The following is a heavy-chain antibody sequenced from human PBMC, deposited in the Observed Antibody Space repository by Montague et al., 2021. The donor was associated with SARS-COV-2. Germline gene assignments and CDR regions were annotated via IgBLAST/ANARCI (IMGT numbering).Heavy chain of an antibody. CDR3: ARLRDGVVPSPILGVGPYYSYYCIEV. CDR1: GTSFSGYY. CDR2: INHGGST. D-gene: IGHD3-10*01. J-gene: IGHJ6*03. V-gene: IGHV4-34*01. Sequence: SETLSLTCAVHGTSFSGYYWNWIRQPPGKGLEWIGKINHGGSTKYSPSLKSRLTISADTSKNQFSLKLTSVAAADTAVYYCARLRDGVVPSPILGVGPYYSYYCIEVWGRGTTVTVSS.